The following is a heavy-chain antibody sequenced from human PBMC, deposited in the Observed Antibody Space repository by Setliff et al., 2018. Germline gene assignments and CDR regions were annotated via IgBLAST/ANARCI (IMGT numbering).Heavy chain of an antibody. D-gene: IGHD1-26*01. CDR3: TRAYSGSHDY. Sequence: SETLSLTCAAYGGTFSDYYWTWVRQSPGKGLEWIGEINHSGSTNYNPSLKSRVSISIDTSKDQFSLRLTSVTAADTAIYYCTRAYSGSHDYWGQGTLVTVSS. J-gene: IGHJ4*02. V-gene: IGHV4-34*01. CDR1: GGTFSDYY. CDR2: INHSGST.